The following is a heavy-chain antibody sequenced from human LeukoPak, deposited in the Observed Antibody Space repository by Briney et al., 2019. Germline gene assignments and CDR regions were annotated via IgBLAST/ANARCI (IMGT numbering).Heavy chain of an antibody. V-gene: IGHV4-39*02. Sequence: ETLSLTCTVSGGSISSSSYYWGWIRQPPGKGLEWIGSIYYSGSTYYNPSLKSRVTISVDTSKNQFSLQLNSVTPEDTAVYYCARESGIAPDAFDIWGQGTMVTVSS. D-gene: IGHD6-13*01. CDR3: ARESGIAPDAFDI. CDR2: IYYSGST. J-gene: IGHJ3*02. CDR1: GGSISSSSYY.